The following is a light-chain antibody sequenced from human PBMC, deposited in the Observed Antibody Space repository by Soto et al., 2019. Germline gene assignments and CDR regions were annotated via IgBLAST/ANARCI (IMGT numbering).Light chain of an antibody. CDR1: QSVSSY. V-gene: IGKV3-11*01. CDR3: QQRSNWPPVSLT. J-gene: IGKJ4*01. CDR2: DAS. Sequence: EIVLTQSPATLSLSPGERATLSCRASQSVSSYLAWYQQKPGQAPRLLIYDASNRATGIPVRFSGSGSGTDFTLTISSLEPEDFAVYYCQQRSNWPPVSLTFGGGTKVEIK.